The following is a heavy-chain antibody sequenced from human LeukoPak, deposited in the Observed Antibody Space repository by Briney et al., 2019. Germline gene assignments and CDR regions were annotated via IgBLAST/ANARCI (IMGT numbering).Heavy chain of an antibody. D-gene: IGHD2-21*01. CDR1: GGSISSSLYY. Sequence: SETLSLTCTVSGGSISSSLYYWGWIRQPPGKGLEWIGTIYYRGSTYYNPSLKSRVTISLDTSKNHFSLNLRSMQASDTAVYYCARAFCVGECFVLHIFFDSWGQGTLVTVSS. V-gene: IGHV4-39*02. J-gene: IGHJ4*02. CDR2: IYYRGST. CDR3: ARAFCVGECFVLHIFFDS.